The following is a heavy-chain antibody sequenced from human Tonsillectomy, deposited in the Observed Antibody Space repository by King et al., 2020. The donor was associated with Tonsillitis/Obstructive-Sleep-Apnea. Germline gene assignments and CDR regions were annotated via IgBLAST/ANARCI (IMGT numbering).Heavy chain of an antibody. V-gene: IGHV3-33*01. J-gene: IGHJ3*02. D-gene: IGHD6-25*01. CDR1: GFTFTDYG. Sequence: VQLVESGGGVVQPGRSLRLSCAASGFTFTDYGMHWVRQAPGKGLEWVAVICADGSNKYYLDSVQGRFTISRDTSTNTLYLQMNSLRAEDTALYYCVSYHISAHGYDIWGQGTMVAVSS. CDR3: VSYHISAHGYDI. CDR2: ICADGSNK.